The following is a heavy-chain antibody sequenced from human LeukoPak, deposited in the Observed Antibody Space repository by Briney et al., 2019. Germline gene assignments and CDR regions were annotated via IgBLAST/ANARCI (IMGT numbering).Heavy chain of an antibody. CDR2: INPNSGGT. CDR3: VRDQRGSHFDY. Sequence: ASVKVSCKASGYTFTGYYMHWVRQAPGQGLEWVGWINPNSGGTNYAQKFQGRVTMTRDTSINTAYMEVSRLRSDDTAVYYCVRDQRGSHFDYWGQGTLVTVSS. J-gene: IGHJ4*02. V-gene: IGHV1-2*02. D-gene: IGHD1-26*01. CDR1: GYTFTGYY.